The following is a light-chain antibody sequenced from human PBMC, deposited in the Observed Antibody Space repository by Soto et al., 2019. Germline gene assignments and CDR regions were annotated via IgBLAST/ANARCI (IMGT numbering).Light chain of an antibody. CDR1: QSINIY. CDR2: VAS. CDR3: QQSFTTPQT. J-gene: IGKJ4*01. V-gene: IGKV1-39*01. Sequence: DIQMTQSPSSLSASVGDSVTITCRASQSINIYLSWYQQKPGKAPKLLINVASTLQGGVPSRFSGSGYGTDFTLAISSLQPEDSATYYCQQSFTTPQTFGGGPRVAIK.